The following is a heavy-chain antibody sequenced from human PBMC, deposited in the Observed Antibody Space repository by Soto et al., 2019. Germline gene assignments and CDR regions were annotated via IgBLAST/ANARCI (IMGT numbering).Heavy chain of an antibody. D-gene: IGHD6-6*01. Sequence: QVQLQESGPGLVKPSQTLSLTCTVPGGPISSGDNYWSWIRQPPGKALEWIGYIYYSGITYYNPSLKSRVTISVDTSKNQFSLKLSSVTAADTAVYYCARVGSSIATRPFDYWGQGTLVTVSS. V-gene: IGHV4-30-4*01. CDR3: ARVGSSIATRPFDY. CDR1: GGPISSGDNY. CDR2: IYYSGIT. J-gene: IGHJ4*02.